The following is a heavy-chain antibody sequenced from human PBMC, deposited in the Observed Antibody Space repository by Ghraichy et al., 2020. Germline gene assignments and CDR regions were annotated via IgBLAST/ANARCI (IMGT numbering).Heavy chain of an antibody. V-gene: IGHV3-13*01. CDR1: GFTFSSYD. D-gene: IGHD1-26*01. J-gene: IGHJ3*02. CDR2: IGTAGDT. Sequence: GGSLRLSCAASGFTFSSYDMHWVRQATGKGLEWVSAIGTAGDTYYPGSVKGRFTISRENAKNSLYLQMNSLRAGDTAVYYCAGSYSGSYYPPGAFDIWGQGTMVTVSS. CDR3: AGSYSGSYYPPGAFDI.